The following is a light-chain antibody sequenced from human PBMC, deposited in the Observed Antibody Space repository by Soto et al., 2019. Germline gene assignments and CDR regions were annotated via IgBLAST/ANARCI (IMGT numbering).Light chain of an antibody. V-gene: IGKV1-39*01. CDR2: AAS. CDR3: QQSYSTPRT. J-gene: IGKJ1*01. Sequence: DIQMTQSPSSLSASVGDRVTITCRASQSISNYLNWYQQKPGKAPKLLMFAASSLQSGVPSRFSGGGSGTDFTLTISSLQPEDFATYYCQQSYSTPRTFGQGTRWKSN. CDR1: QSISNY.